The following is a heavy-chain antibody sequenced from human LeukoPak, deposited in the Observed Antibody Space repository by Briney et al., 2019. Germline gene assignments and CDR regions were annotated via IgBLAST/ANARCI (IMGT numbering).Heavy chain of an antibody. Sequence: ASVKVSCKASGYTFTNYDIIWVRQATGQGLEWMGWMSPNSGNTGYAQKFQGRVTMTRNTSISTAFMDLCSLRSEDTGVYYCARGRGYSYGYSDYWGQGTLVTVSS. D-gene: IGHD5-18*01. CDR1: GYTFTNYD. CDR2: MSPNSGNT. V-gene: IGHV1-8*01. J-gene: IGHJ4*02. CDR3: ARGRGYSYGYSDY.